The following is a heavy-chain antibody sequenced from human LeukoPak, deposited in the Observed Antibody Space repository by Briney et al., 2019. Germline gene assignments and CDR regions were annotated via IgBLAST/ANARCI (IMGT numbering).Heavy chain of an antibody. J-gene: IGHJ4*02. Sequence: PGGSLRLFCAASGFTFSSYSMKWVRQAPGKGLEWVSSISSSSSYIYYADSVKGRFTISRDNAKNSLYLQMNSLRAEDTAVYYCARFGRRYSSGWYAQSDPFDYWGQGTLVTVSS. CDR2: ISSSSSYI. V-gene: IGHV3-21*01. D-gene: IGHD6-19*01. CDR1: GFTFSSYS. CDR3: ARFGRRYSSGWYAQSDPFDY.